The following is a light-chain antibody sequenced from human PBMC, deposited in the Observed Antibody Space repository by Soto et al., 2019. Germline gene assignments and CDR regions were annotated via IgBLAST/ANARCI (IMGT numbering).Light chain of an antibody. J-gene: IGKJ1*01. CDR3: QRCGSCPGWERQS. Sequence: EIVLTPSPGTLSFSPGERATLSCKASQRISSSKLAWYQQKPGRAPRLLIYGASSRTSGIPERLSGGGCGTDLTLTISRLEPEDFSVYYCQRCGSCPGWERQSFGKGTKLEV. CDR2: GAS. CDR1: QRISSSK. V-gene: IGKV3-20*01.